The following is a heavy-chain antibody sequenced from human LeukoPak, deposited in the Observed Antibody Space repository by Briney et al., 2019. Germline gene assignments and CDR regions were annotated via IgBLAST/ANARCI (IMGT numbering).Heavy chain of an antibody. D-gene: IGHD2-2*01. CDR2: ISGSGGST. CDR1: GLTFSSYA. J-gene: IGHJ4*02. V-gene: IGHV3-23*01. CDR3: AKDYCSSTSCYYGYYFDY. Sequence: GGSLRLSCAASGLTFSSYAMSWVRQAPGKGLEWVSAISGSGGSTYYADSVKGRFTISRDNSKNTLYLQMNSLRAEDTAVYYCAKDYCSSTSCYYGYYFDYWGQGTLVTVSP.